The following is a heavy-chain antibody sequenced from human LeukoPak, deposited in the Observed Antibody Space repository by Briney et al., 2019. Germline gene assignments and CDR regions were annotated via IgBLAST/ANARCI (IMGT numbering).Heavy chain of an antibody. V-gene: IGHV3-73*01. J-gene: IGHJ4*02. CDR3: TRHDDCASSPDLDY. Sequence: GGSLRLSCAASGFTFSNAWMSWVRQASGKGLEWVGRIRSKANSYATAYAASVKGRFTISRDDSKNTAYLQMNSLKTEDTAVYYCTRHDDCASSPDLDYWGQGTLVTVSS. D-gene: IGHD2-21*02. CDR1: GFTFSNAW. CDR2: IRSKANSYAT.